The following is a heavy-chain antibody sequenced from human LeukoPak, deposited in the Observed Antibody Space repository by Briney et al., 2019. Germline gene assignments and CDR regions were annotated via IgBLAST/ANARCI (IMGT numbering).Heavy chain of an antibody. D-gene: IGHD2-2*01. J-gene: IGHJ4*02. CDR3: ARDHYCYSTSCYFDY. CDR1: GYSFSNYW. Sequence: GESLKVSCSASGYSFSNYWVGWARQMPGKGMGYMGIIFPGDSNIRYNPSFQGQATMSVDRSTNTAYLQWSSLKASDSAMYYCARDHYCYSTSCYFDYWGQGTLVTVSS. V-gene: IGHV5-51*01. CDR2: IFPGDSNI.